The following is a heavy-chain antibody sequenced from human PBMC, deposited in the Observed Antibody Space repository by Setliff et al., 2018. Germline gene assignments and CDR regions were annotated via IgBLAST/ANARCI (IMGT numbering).Heavy chain of an antibody. D-gene: IGHD3-3*01. J-gene: IGHJ6*03. CDR3: ARPTAYDFWGGYPAWGYYMDV. CDR2: IYYSGST. Sequence: SETLSLTCTVSGDSISSSSYYWGWIRQPPGKGLEWIGSIYYSGSTDYNPSLKSRVTISVDTSKNQISLNLTSVTAADTAVYYCARPTAYDFWGGYPAWGYYMDVWGKGTTVTVSS. CDR1: GDSISSSSYY. V-gene: IGHV4-39*01.